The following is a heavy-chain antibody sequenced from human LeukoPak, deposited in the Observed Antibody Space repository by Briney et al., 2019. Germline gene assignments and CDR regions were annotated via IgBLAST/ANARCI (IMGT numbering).Heavy chain of an antibody. CDR3: ARDHSYYFGSQTSTLDV. CDR1: GASISTGGFY. Sequence: SETLSLTCTISGASISTGGFYWTWIRQPPGEGLEWIGYIYYTGSVDYNASLKSRLTISLDTSKNRFSLKLNSVTAADTAVYYCARDHSYYFGSQTSTLDVWGQGTTVTVSS. D-gene: IGHD3-10*01. CDR2: IYYTGSV. J-gene: IGHJ6*02. V-gene: IGHV4-31*03.